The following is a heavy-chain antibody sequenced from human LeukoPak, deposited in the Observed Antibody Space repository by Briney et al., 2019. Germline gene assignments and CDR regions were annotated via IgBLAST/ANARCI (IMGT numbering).Heavy chain of an antibody. CDR2: IRYDGSNK. Sequence: QPAGSLRLSCAASGFTFSSYGMHWVRQAPGKGLEWVAFIRYDGSNKYYADSVKGRFTISRENSKNTLYLQMNSLRAEDTAVYYCANIGTYGDPSDYWGQGTLVTVSS. V-gene: IGHV3-30*02. CDR1: GFTFSSYG. CDR3: ANIGTYGDPSDY. D-gene: IGHD4-17*01. J-gene: IGHJ4*02.